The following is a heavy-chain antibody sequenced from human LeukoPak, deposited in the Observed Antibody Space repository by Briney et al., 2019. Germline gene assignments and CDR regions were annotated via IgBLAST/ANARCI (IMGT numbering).Heavy chain of an antibody. CDR2: IYYSGST. V-gene: IGHV4-39*01. J-gene: IGHJ4*02. CDR1: GGSISSSSYY. CDR3: ARYDYVWGSYRHDY. Sequence: PSETLSLTCTVSGGSISSSSYYWGWIRQPPGMGLEWIGSIYYSGSTYYNPSLKSRVTISVDTSKNQFSLKLSSVTAADTAVYYCARYDYVWGSYRHDYWGQGTLVTVSS. D-gene: IGHD3-16*02.